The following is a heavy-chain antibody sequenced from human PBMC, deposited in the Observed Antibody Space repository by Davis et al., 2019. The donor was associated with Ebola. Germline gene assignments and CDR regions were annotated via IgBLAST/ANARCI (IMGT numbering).Heavy chain of an antibody. CDR3: AREPWFDP. CDR2: INHSGST. Sequence: SETLSLTCAVHGGPLSGYYWSWIRQPPGKGLEWIGEINHSGSTNYNPSLKSRVTISVDTSKNQFSLKLSSVTAADTAVYYCAREPWFDPWGQGTLVTVSS. CDR1: GGPLSGYY. V-gene: IGHV4-34*01. J-gene: IGHJ5*02.